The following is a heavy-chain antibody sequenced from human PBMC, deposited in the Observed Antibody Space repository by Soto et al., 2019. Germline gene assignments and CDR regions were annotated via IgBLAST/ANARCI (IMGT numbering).Heavy chain of an antibody. CDR1: GFTFSSYA. Sequence: PGGSLRLCCEASGFTFSSYAIHWVRQAPGRGLEWVAVISYDGSNKYYADSVKGRFSVSRDDSMSTVYLQMNSLRAEDTALYYCARDSLVFCGGDCMGCDYWGQGTQVTVSS. J-gene: IGHJ4*02. CDR2: ISYDGSNK. CDR3: ARDSLVFCGGDCMGCDY. D-gene: IGHD2-21*02. V-gene: IGHV3-30-3*01.